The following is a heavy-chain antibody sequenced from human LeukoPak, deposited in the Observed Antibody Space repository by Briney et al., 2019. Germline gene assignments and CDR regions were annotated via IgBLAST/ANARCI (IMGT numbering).Heavy chain of an antibody. J-gene: IGHJ4*02. V-gene: IGHV3-13*01. Sequence: GGSLRLSCAASGFTFSDYDMHWVRQATGKGLEWVSAIGTAGDTYYTGSVKGRFTISRENAKNSLYLQMNSLRAGDTAVYYCARVAIPRYTSGWYDFWGQGTLVTVSS. D-gene: IGHD6-19*01. CDR3: ARVAIPRYTSGWYDF. CDR2: IGTAGDT. CDR1: GFTFSDYD.